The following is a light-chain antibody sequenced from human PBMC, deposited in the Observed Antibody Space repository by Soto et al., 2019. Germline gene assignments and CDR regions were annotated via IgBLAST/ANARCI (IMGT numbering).Light chain of an antibody. Sequence: EIVLTQSPATLSLSPGERATLSCRASQSVKNFLAWYQQKPGQAPRLLIFDAVSRATGIPPRFSGSGSGTDFTLTITCLDPEDFAVYYCQQRWTWPLTFGGGTGVEIK. V-gene: IGKV3-11*01. CDR2: DAV. CDR1: QSVKNF. J-gene: IGKJ4*01. CDR3: QQRWTWPLT.